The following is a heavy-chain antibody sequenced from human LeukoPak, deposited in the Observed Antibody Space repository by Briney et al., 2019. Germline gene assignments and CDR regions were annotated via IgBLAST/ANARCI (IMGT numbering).Heavy chain of an antibody. CDR1: GGSFSGYY. CDR3: ARGGVGSGYPNWFDP. J-gene: IGHJ5*02. Sequence: PSETLSLTCAVYGGSFSGYYWSWIRQPPGKGLEWIGEINHRGSTNYNPSLESRVTISVDTSKNQFSLKLSSVTAADTAVYYCARGGVGSGYPNWFDPWGQGTLVTVSS. D-gene: IGHD3-3*01. V-gene: IGHV4-34*01. CDR2: INHRGST.